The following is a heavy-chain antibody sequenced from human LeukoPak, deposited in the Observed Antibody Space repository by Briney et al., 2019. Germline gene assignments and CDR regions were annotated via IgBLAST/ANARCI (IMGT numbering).Heavy chain of an antibody. CDR2: INHSGST. J-gene: IGHJ6*03. V-gene: IGHV4-34*01. CDR1: GGSFSGYY. Sequence: SETLSLTCAVYGGSFSGYYWSWIRQPPGKGLEWIGEINHSGSTNYNPSLKSRVTISVDTSKNQFSLKLSSVTAADMAVYYCARPSYYMDVWGKGTTVTVSS. CDR3: ARPSYYMDV.